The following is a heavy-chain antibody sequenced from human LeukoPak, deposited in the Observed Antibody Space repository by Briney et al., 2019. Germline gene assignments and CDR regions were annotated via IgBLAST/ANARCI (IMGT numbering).Heavy chain of an antibody. CDR2: ISSSSSYI. CDR1: GFTFSSYS. V-gene: IGHV3-21*01. J-gene: IGHJ6*03. CDR3: ARDYYDSSGSEKDYYYYYMDV. D-gene: IGHD3-22*01. Sequence: GGSLRLSCAASGFTFSSYSMNWVRQAPGKGLEWVSSISSSSSYIYYADSVKGRFTISRDNAKNSLYLQMNSLRAEDTAVYYCARDYYDSSGSEKDYYYYYMDVWGKGTTVTVSS.